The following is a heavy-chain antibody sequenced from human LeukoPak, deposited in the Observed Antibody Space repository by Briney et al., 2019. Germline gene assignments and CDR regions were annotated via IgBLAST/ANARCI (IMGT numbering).Heavy chain of an antibody. CDR2: TYYRSKWYN. CDR3: ARVEAGKGWFDP. Sequence: SQTLSLTCAISGDSISSNSATWNWIRQSPSRGLEWLGGTYYRSKWYNDYAVSVKSRITINPDTSKNQFSLHLNSVTPEDTAVYHCARVEAGKGWFDPWGQGTQVTVSS. V-gene: IGHV6-1*01. CDR1: GDSISSNSAT. J-gene: IGHJ5*02. D-gene: IGHD6-19*01.